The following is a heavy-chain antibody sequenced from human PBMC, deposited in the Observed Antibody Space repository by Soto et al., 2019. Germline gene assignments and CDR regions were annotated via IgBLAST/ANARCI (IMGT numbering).Heavy chain of an antibody. V-gene: IGHV3-48*02. CDR1: GFTFSSYS. J-gene: IGHJ6*02. CDR2: ISSSSSTI. Sequence: LRLSCAASGFTFSSYSMNWVRQAPGKGLEWVSYISSSSSTIYYADSVKGRFTISRDNAKNSLYLQMNSLRDEDTAVYYCARGPAAAAGTPSYYYYGMDVWGQGTTVTVSS. D-gene: IGHD6-13*01. CDR3: ARGPAAAAGTPSYYYYGMDV.